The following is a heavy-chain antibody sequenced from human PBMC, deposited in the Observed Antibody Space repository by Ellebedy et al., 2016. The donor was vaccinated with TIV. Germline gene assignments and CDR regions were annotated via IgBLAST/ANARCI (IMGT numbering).Heavy chain of an antibody. CDR3: ARDRNWNQYYIDY. J-gene: IGHJ4*02. V-gene: IGHV4-34*01. CDR2: IGSI. CDR1: GESFIGHY. Sequence: MPGGSLRLSCAVNGESFIGHYWSWIRQPPGKGLQWIGEIGSIKYDPSLKDRVTISVDSSKNQLSLKLKSVTAADTAVYYCARDRNWNQYYIDYWGPGTLVTVSP. D-gene: IGHD1-20*01.